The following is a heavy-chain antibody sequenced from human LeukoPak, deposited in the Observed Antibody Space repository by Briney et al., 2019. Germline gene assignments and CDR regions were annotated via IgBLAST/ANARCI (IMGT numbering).Heavy chain of an antibody. D-gene: IGHD2-21*01. CDR3: ARDRQCGY. V-gene: IGHV1-18*01. CDR1: GYTFTSYG. CDR2: ISPYNGNT. Sequence: ASVKVSCKASGYTFTSYGISWVRQTPGQGLEWMGWISPYNGNTNYAPKLQGGLTMTTDTSTSTAYMELRSLRSDDTAVYYCARDRQCGYWGQGTLVTVSS. J-gene: IGHJ4*02.